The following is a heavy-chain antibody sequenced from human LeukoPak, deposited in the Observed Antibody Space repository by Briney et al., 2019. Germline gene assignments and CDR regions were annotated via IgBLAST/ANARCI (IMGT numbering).Heavy chain of an antibody. CDR2: INPSGGST. D-gene: IGHD3-9*01. V-gene: IGHV1-46*01. CDR1: GYTFTSYY. J-gene: IGHJ4*02. CDR3: ARGNPVIRYFDWLLFDY. Sequence: ASVKVSCKASGYTFTSYYMHWVRQAPGQGLEWMGIINPSGGSTSYAQKFQGRVTMTRDTSTSTVYMELSSLRSEDTAVYYCARGNPVIRYFDWLLFDYWGQGTLVTVSS.